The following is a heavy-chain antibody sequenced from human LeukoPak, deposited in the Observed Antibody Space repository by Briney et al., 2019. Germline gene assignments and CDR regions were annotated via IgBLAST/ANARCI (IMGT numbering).Heavy chain of an antibody. D-gene: IGHD2-15*01. V-gene: IGHV3-21*01. CDR3: ARDCSGGSCYAH. Sequence: GGSLRLSCAASGFTFSSYSMNWVRQAPGKGLEWVSSISSSSSYIYYADSVKGRFTISRDNAKSSLYLQMNSLRAEDTAVYYCARDCSGGSCYAHWGQGTLVTVSS. CDR2: ISSSSSYI. CDR1: GFTFSSYS. J-gene: IGHJ4*02.